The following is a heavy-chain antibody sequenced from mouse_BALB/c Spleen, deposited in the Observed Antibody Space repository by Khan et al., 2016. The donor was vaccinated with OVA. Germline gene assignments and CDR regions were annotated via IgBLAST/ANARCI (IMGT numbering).Heavy chain of an antibody. D-gene: IGHD2-1*01. CDR2: INPSNGGA. V-gene: IGHV1S81*02. CDR1: GYTFTSYY. J-gene: IGHJ3*01. CDR3: ARSGYGNPFAY. Sequence: QVQLQQPGADLVKPGASVKISCKASGYTFTSYYMYWVKQRPGQGLEWIGGINPSNGGAHFNEKFKNKATLTVDKSSSTAYMQLSSLTSEDSAGYYCARSGYGNPFAYWGQGTLVTVSA.